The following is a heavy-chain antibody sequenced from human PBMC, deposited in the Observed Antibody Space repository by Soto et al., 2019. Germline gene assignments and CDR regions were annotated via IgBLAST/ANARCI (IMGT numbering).Heavy chain of an antibody. CDR1: GYTFTSYY. CDR2: INPSGGST. CDR3: ARVVNYDFWSGYTLTPDYYYMDV. V-gene: IGHV1-46*04. Sequence: GASVKVSCKASGYTFTSYYMHWVRQAPGQGLEWMGIINPSGGSTSYADSVKGRFTISRDNAKNTLYLQMNSLRAEDTAVYYCARVVNYDFWSGYTLTPDYYYMDVWGKGTTVTVS. D-gene: IGHD3-3*01. J-gene: IGHJ6*03.